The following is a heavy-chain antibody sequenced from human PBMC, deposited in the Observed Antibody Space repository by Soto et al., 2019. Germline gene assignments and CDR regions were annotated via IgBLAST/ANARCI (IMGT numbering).Heavy chain of an antibody. J-gene: IGHJ4*02. V-gene: IGHV1-69*06. D-gene: IGHD4-17*01. CDR2: IIPIFGTA. CDR3: ARGADYGDWYYFDY. Sequence: SVKVSCKPSGGTFSSYAISWVRQAPGQGLEWMGGIIPIFGTANYAQKFQGRVTITADKSTSTAYMELSSLRSEDTAVYYCARGADYGDWYYFDYWGQGTLVTVSS. CDR1: GGTFSSYA.